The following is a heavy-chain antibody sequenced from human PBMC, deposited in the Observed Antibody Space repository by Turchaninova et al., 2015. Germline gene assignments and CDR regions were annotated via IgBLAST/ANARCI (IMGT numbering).Heavy chain of an antibody. CDR3: AKETAAVGQPLFDY. J-gene: IGHJ4*02. Sequence: EVQLVESGGGLVQPGGYLGLSCAASGFSFGNYAMSWVRQAPGKGLEWVSGISGDGHTYYLDSVKGRFTISRDNSKNTLYLQMNSLRVEDTAIYYCAKETAAVGQPLFDYWGQRILVTVSS. D-gene: IGHD6-13*01. V-gene: IGHV3-23*04. CDR2: ISGDGHT. CDR1: GFSFGNYA.